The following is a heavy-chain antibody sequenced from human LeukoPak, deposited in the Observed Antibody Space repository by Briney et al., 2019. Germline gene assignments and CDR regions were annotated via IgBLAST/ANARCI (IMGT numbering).Heavy chain of an antibody. CDR1: GFTFSDYY. CDR2: ISSSGSTI. D-gene: IGHD2/OR15-2a*01. J-gene: IGHJ4*01. CDR3: ARAGISPPHYFFDY. V-gene: IGHV3-11*01. Sequence: GGSLRLSCAASGFTFSDYYMSWIRQAPGKGLEWVSYISSSGSTIYYADPVKGRFTISRDNAKNSLYLQMNSLRAEDTAVYYCARAGISPPHYFFDYWGQGTLVTVSS.